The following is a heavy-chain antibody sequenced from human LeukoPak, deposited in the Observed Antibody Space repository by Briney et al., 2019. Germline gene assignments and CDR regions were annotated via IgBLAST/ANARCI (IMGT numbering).Heavy chain of an antibody. V-gene: IGHV4-59*01. CDR2: IYYSGST. J-gene: IGHJ4*02. D-gene: IGHD5-24*01. Sequence: SETLSLTCTVSGGSISSYYWSWIRQPPGKGLEWIGYIYYSGSTNYNPFLKSRVTISVDTSKNQFSLKLSSVTAADTAVYYCARDRDGYNFFDYWGQGTLVTVSS. CDR3: ARDRDGYNFFDY. CDR1: GGSISSYY.